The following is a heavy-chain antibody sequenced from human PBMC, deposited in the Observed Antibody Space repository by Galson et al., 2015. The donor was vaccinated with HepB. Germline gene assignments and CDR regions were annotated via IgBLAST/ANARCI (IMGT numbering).Heavy chain of an antibody. CDR1: GYTSTDYV. V-gene: IGHV7-4-1*02. CDR3: ARSPLRFLDWLPYYDYYYMDV. D-gene: IGHD3-3*01. CDR2: MNTNTGKP. J-gene: IGHJ6*03. Sequence: SVKVSCKASGYTSTDYVVNWVRQAPGQGLEWMGWMNTNTGKPTYAPGFAGRFVFSLDASVTTAYLQISSLETDDTAVYYCARSPLRFLDWLPYYDYYYMDVWGEGTTVIVSS.